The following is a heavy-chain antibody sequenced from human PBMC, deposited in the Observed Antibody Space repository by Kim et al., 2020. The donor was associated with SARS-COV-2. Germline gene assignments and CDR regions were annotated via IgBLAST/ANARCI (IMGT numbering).Heavy chain of an antibody. CDR3: ARHRGISSSWLSFDY. D-gene: IGHD6-13*01. Sequence: PSLKSRATISVDTSKNQFSRKLSSVTAADTAVYYCARHRGISSSWLSFDYWGQGTLVTVSS. V-gene: IGHV4-59*08. J-gene: IGHJ4*02.